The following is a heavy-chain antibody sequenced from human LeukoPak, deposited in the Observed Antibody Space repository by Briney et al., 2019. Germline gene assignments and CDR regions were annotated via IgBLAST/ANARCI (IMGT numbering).Heavy chain of an antibody. CDR3: AREWDY. V-gene: IGHV3-48*02. CDR1: GFTFSDYS. J-gene: IGHJ4*02. CDR2: ITGSSSTI. Sequence: GGSLRVSCAASGFTFSDYSMNWVRQAPGKGLEWVSYITGSSSTIYYADSVKGRFTISRDNAKKSLYLQMNSLRDEDTAVYYCAREWDYWGQGTLVTVSS.